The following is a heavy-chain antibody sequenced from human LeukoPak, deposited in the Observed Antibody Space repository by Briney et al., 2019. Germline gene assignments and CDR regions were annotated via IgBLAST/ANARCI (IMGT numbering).Heavy chain of an antibody. D-gene: IGHD3-22*01. CDR2: ISGSGDST. Sequence: GGSLRLSCAASGFTFSSYPMSWVRQAPGKGLEWVSGISGSGDSTYYADSVKGRFTISRDNSKNTLYLQMNSLRAEDTAVYYCAKSSDYYDSSRFDYWGQGTLATVSS. CDR1: GFTFSSYP. V-gene: IGHV3-23*01. J-gene: IGHJ4*02. CDR3: AKSSDYYDSSRFDY.